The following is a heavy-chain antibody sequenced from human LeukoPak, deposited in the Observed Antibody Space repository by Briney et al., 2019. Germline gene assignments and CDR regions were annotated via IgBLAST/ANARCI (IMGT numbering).Heavy chain of an antibody. D-gene: IGHD6-19*01. V-gene: IGHV4-59*01. J-gene: IGHJ5*02. CDR3: ASGWYAGRFDP. CDR1: GGSLSSYY. CDR2: VYYSGST. Sequence: PSETLSLTCTVSGGSLSSYYWSWIRQPPGKGLEWIGYVYYSGSTNYNPSLKSRITISVDTSKNQISLKLSSVTAADTAVYYCASGWYAGRFDPWGQGTLVTVSS.